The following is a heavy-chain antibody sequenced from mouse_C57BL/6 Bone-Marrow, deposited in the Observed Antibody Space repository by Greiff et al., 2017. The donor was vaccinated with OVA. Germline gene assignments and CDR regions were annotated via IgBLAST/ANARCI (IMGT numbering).Heavy chain of an antibody. D-gene: IGHD2-4*01. V-gene: IGHV1-55*01. Sequence: QVQLQQPGAELVKPGASVKMSCKASGYTFTSYWITWVKQRPGQGLEWIGDIYPGSGSTNYNGKFKSKATLTVDTSSSTAYMQLSSLTSEDSAVYYCARSPYDYGTFWFAYWGQGTLVTVSA. CDR3: ARSPYDYGTFWFAY. J-gene: IGHJ3*01. CDR1: GYTFTSYW. CDR2: IYPGSGST.